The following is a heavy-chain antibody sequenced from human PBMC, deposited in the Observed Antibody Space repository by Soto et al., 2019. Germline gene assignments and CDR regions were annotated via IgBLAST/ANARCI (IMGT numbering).Heavy chain of an antibody. CDR3: AKAHITTYYYDSSGYSDFDY. J-gene: IGHJ4*02. D-gene: IGHD3-22*01. CDR1: GFTFSSYA. Sequence: GGSLRLSCAASGFTFSSYAMSWVRQAPGKGLEWVSAISGSGGSTYYADSVKGRFTISRDNSKNTLYLQMNSLRAEDTAVYYCAKAHITTYYYDSSGYSDFDYWGQGTLVTVSS. V-gene: IGHV3-23*01. CDR2: ISGSGGST.